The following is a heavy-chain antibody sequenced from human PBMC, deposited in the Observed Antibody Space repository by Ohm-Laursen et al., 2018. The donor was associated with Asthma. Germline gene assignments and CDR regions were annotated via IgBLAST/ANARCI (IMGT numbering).Heavy chain of an antibody. CDR3: ASDGDGGY. D-gene: IGHD4-17*01. CDR1: GFTFTSYD. V-gene: IGHV3-33*08. J-gene: IGHJ4*02. Sequence: SLRLSCAASGFTFTSYDMYWVRQAPGKGLEFVAVIWYGGSNKYYADSVKGRFTISRDIAKNTLYLQMNSLRAEDTAVYYCASDGDGGYWGQGTLVTVSS. CDR2: IWYGGSNK.